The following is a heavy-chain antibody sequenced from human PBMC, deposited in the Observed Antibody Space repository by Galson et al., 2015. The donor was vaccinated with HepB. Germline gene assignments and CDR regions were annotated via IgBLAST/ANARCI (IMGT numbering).Heavy chain of an antibody. J-gene: IGHJ4*02. CDR3: AHGLGLVGLYFDY. CDR2: IYWNGDK. Sequence: PALVKPTQTLTLTCTFSGLSLRISGVGVGWIRQSPGKALEWLAFIYWNGDKHYSPSLKSRLTITKDTSKNQVVLRMTSMDPVDTATYYCAHGLGLVGLYFDYWGQGTLVTVSS. V-gene: IGHV2-5*01. CDR1: GLSLRISGVG. D-gene: IGHD3-16*01.